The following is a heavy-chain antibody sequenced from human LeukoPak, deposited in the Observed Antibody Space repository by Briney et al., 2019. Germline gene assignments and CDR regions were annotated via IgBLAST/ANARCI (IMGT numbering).Heavy chain of an antibody. J-gene: IGHJ4*02. D-gene: IGHD6-19*01. CDR3: ARDIAVAGTDY. CDR1: GGSISSGSYY. V-gene: IGHV4-61*02. Sequence: SETLSLTCTLSGGSISSGSYYWSWIRQPAGKGLEWIGRIYTSGSTNYNPSLKSRVTISVDTSKNQFSLKLSSVTAADTAVYYCARDIAVAGTDYWGQGTLVTVSS. CDR2: IYTSGST.